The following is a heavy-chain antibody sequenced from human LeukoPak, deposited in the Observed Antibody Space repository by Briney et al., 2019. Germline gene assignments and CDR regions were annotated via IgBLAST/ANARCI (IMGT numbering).Heavy chain of an antibody. J-gene: IGHJ4*02. Sequence: ASVKVSCKASGYTFTGYYMHWVRQAPGQGLEWMGWINPNSGGTNYAQKFQGRVTMTRDTSISTAYMELSRLRSDDTAVYYCARGGRRITAAGQFDYWGQRTLVTVSS. V-gene: IGHV1-2*02. CDR1: GYTFTGYY. CDR3: ARGGRRITAAGQFDY. D-gene: IGHD6-13*01. CDR2: INPNSGGT.